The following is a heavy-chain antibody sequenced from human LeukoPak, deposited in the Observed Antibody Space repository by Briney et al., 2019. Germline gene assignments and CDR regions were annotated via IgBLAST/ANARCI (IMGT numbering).Heavy chain of an antibody. CDR1: LGSISSSSYN. Sequence: SETLSLTCTVSLGSISSSSYNWGWFRQSPGKGLEWIGTIYYSGSTSYNPSLKSRVTISVDTSKNQFSLKLSSVTAADTAVYYCARPYCSAGNCYSNFDSWGQGTLVTVSS. J-gene: IGHJ4*02. CDR3: ARPYCSAGNCYSNFDS. V-gene: IGHV4-39*01. CDR2: IYYSGST. D-gene: IGHD2-15*01.